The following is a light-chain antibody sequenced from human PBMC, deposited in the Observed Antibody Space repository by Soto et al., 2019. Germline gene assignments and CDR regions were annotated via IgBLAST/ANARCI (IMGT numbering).Light chain of an antibody. CDR3: SSYAGSDNFV. Sequence: QSALTQPPSASGSPGQSVTISCTGTSSDVGGYNDVSWYQQHPGKAPKLMIYEVNKRPSGVPDRISGSKSGNTASLTVSGLQAEDEADYYCSSYAGSDNFVFGGGTKLTVL. V-gene: IGLV2-8*01. CDR1: SSDVGGYND. J-gene: IGLJ2*01. CDR2: EVN.